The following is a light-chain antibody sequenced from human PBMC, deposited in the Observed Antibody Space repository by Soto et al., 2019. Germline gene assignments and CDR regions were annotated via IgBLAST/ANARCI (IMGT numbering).Light chain of an antibody. V-gene: IGKV3-15*01. CDR3: QPYNNWPHT. J-gene: IGKJ2*01. CDR2: GAS. CDR1: QSVSNN. Sequence: EIVMTQSPTTLSVSPGERATLSCRASQSVSNNLAWYQQKPGQAPRLLIYGASTRATGIPARFSGSGSGTEFTLTIRRLPSEDFAVYYCQPYNNWPHTFGQGTKLEIK.